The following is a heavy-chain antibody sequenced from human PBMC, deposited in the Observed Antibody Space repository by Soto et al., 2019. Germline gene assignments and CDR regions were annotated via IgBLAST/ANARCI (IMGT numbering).Heavy chain of an antibody. J-gene: IGHJ6*02. V-gene: IGHV4-4*02. CDR2: VFHSGTT. CDR3: ARGGGTYSTSYGMDV. CDR1: GGVVSSINW. D-gene: IGHD5-18*01. Sequence: QVQLQESGPGLVKPSGTLSLTCDVSGGVVSSINWWSWVRQPPGKTLEWIGEVFHSGTTNYNPSRKGRVTMSVDKSKNQLSLTLSSVPAADTAVYYCARGGGTYSTSYGMDVWGQGTTVIVSS.